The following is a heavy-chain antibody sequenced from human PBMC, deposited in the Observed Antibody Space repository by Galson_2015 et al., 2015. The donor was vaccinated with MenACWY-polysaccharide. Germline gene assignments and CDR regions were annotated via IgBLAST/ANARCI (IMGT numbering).Heavy chain of an antibody. CDR2: IYWNDDR. J-gene: IGHJ4*02. Sequence: ALVKPTQTLTLTCTFSGFSLGTPGVSVAWIRQPPGRALEWLALIYWNDDRHYSPSLESSLTITKDTSKNQVVLTMTNLDPVDTATYYCAHSRGGILVPFDYWGQGLLVTVSS. CDR3: AHSRGGILVPFDY. V-gene: IGHV2-5*01. CDR1: GFSLGTPGVS. D-gene: IGHD3-16*01.